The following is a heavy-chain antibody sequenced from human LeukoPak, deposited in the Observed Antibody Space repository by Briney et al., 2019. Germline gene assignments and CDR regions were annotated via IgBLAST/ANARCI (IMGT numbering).Heavy chain of an antibody. Sequence: PGGSLRLSCAASGFTFSSYSMNWVRQAPGKGLEWVSYISSSSSTIYYADSVKGRFTISRDNAKNSLYLQMNSLRAEDTAVYYCASQTYGSGSSYWGQGTLVTVSS. CDR1: GFTFSSYS. CDR2: ISSSSSTI. V-gene: IGHV3-48*01. CDR3: ASQTYGSGSSY. D-gene: IGHD3-10*01. J-gene: IGHJ4*02.